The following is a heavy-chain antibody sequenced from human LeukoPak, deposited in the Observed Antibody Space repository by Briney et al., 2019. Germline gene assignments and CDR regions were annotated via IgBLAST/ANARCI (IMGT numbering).Heavy chain of an antibody. Sequence: GGSLRLSCAASGFTFSSYAMSWVRQAPGKGLEWVSAISGSGGSTYYADSVKGRFTISRDNSKNTLYLQMNSLRAEDTAVYNCAKDFMVRGVIRPDYWGRGTLVTVSS. V-gene: IGHV3-23*01. J-gene: IGHJ4*02. CDR3: AKDFMVRGVIRPDY. CDR1: GFTFSSYA. D-gene: IGHD3-10*01. CDR2: ISGSGGST.